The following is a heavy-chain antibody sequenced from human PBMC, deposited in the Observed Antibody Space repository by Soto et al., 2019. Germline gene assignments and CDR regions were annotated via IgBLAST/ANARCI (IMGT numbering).Heavy chain of an antibody. D-gene: IGHD1-26*01. CDR3: ARHGSGSFLFYYYYGMDV. CDR2: IYPGDSDT. J-gene: IGHJ6*02. Sequence: PGESLKISCNGSGYSFTSYWIGWVRQMPGKGLEWMGIIYPGDSDTRYSPSFQGQVTISADKSISTAYLQWSSLKASDTAMYYCARHGSGSFLFYYYYGMDVWGQGTTVTVSS. V-gene: IGHV5-51*01. CDR1: GYSFTSYW.